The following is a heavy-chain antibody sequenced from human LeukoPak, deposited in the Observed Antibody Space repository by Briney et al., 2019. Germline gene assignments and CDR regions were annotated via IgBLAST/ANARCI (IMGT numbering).Heavy chain of an antibody. D-gene: IGHD3-22*01. CDR1: GYSISSGYY. J-gene: IGHJ4*02. Sequence: SETLSLTCAVSGYSISSGYYWGWIRQPPGKGREWIGSIYHSGSTYYSPSLKSRVTISVDTSKNQFSLKLSSVTAADTAVYYCARTRYYYDSSGYYWGVYYFDYWGQGTLVTVSS. V-gene: IGHV4-38-2*01. CDR2: IYHSGST. CDR3: ARTRYYYDSSGYYWGVYYFDY.